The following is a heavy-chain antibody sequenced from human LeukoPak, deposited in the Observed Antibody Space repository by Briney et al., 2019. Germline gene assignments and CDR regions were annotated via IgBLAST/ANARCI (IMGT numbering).Heavy chain of an antibody. J-gene: IGHJ4*02. D-gene: IGHD3-3*01. CDR3: ARAGLKYYDFWSGYAYYFDY. Sequence: GESLKISCKGSGYSFTSYWIGWVRQMPGKGLEWMGIIYPGDSDTRYSPSFQGQVTISADKSISTAYLQWSSLKASDTAMYYCARAGLKYYDFWSGYAYYFDYWGQGILVTVSS. V-gene: IGHV5-51*01. CDR2: IYPGDSDT. CDR1: GYSFTSYW.